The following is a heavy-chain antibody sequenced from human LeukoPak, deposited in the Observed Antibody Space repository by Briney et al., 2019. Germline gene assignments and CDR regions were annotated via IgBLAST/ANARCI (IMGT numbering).Heavy chain of an antibody. V-gene: IGHV3-7*04. J-gene: IGHJ4*02. CDR2: IHPEGNEK. Sequence: GGSLRLSCAVSGFTFSNFWMSWVRQAPGRGLEWVANIHPEGNEKYHVESVKGRFTISRDNTRNLLFLQMNGLRVEDTAVYYCARGDDFSGDHWGQGTLVTVSS. CDR1: GFTFSNFW. CDR3: ARGDDFSGDH. D-gene: IGHD1-1*01.